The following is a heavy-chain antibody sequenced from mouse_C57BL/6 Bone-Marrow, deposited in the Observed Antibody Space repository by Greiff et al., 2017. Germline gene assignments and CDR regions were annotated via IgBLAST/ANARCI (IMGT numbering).Heavy chain of an antibody. CDR1: GFTFSSYA. Sequence: EVKLVESGGGLVKPGGSLKLSCAASGFTFSSYAMSWVRQTPEKRLEWVATISDGGSYTYYPDNVKGRFTISRDNAKNNLYLQMSHRKSEDTAMYYCARGSYDYDEGFDYWGQGTTLTVSS. V-gene: IGHV5-4*03. J-gene: IGHJ2*01. CDR2: ISDGGSYT. CDR3: ARGSYDYDEGFDY. D-gene: IGHD2-4*01.